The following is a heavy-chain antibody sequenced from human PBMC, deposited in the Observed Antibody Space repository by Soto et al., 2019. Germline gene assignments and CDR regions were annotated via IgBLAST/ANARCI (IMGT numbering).Heavy chain of an antibody. CDR2: ISAYNGNT. CDR3: ARDAHYYDSSGYYYLTDY. D-gene: IGHD3-22*01. CDR1: GYTFTSYG. Sequence: GASVKVSCKASGYTFTSYGISWVRQAPGQGLEWMGWISAYNGNTNYAQKLQGRVTMTTDTSTSTAYMELRSLRSDDTAVYYCARDAHYYDSSGYYYLTDYWGQGTLVTVSS. J-gene: IGHJ4*02. V-gene: IGHV1-18*01.